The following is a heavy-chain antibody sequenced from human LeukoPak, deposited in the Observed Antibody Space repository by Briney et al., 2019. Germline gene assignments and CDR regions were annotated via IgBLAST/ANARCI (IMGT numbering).Heavy chain of an antibody. CDR1: GFTFSSYA. CDR3: AKGGYSSGWPLVY. V-gene: IGHV3-23*01. D-gene: IGHD6-19*01. J-gene: IGHJ4*02. CDR2: ISGSGGST. Sequence: GGSLRLSCAASGFTFSSYAMSWVRQAPGKGLEWVSAISGSGGSTYYADSVKGRFTISRDNSKSTLYLQMNSLRAEDTAVYYCAKGGYSSGWPLVYWGQGTLVTVSS.